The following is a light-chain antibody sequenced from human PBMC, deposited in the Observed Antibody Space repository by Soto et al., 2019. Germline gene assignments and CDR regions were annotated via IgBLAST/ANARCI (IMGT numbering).Light chain of an antibody. CDR3: AAWDDSLSGSYV. CDR1: SSNIGTNY. V-gene: IGLV1-47*02. CDR2: SNN. Sequence: QSVLTQPPSASGTPGQRVTISCSGSSSNIGTNYVYWYQQLPGTAPKLLIYSNNQRPSGVPDRFSGSKSGTSASLAISGLRSEDEGDYHCAAWDDSLSGSYVFGTGTKLTVL. J-gene: IGLJ1*01.